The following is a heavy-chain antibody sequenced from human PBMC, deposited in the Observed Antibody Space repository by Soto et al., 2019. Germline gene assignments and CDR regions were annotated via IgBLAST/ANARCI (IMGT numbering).Heavy chain of an antibody. J-gene: IGHJ4*02. CDR2: IIPIFGTA. D-gene: IGHD3-10*01. CDR3: AAMVRGVIRVDFDY. Sequence: QVQLVQSGAEVKKPGSSVKVSCKASGGTFSSYAISWVRQAPGQGLEWMGGIIPIFGTANYAQKFQGRVTITADEYTCTAYMELSSLRSEDTAVYYCAAMVRGVIRVDFDYWGQGTLVTVSS. V-gene: IGHV1-69*01. CDR1: GGTFSSYA.